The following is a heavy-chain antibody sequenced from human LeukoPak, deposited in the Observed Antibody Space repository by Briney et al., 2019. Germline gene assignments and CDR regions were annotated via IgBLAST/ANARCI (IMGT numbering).Heavy chain of an antibody. J-gene: IGHJ3*02. D-gene: IGHD3-22*01. Sequence: ASVKVSCKASGFTFTSSAMQWVRQARGQRLEWIGWIVVGSGNTNYAQKFQERVTITRDMSTSTAYMELSSLRSEDTAVYYCAALPLYYDSSGYYYDAFDIWGQGTMVTVSS. CDR3: AALPLYYDSSGYYYDAFDI. CDR2: IVVGSGNT. V-gene: IGHV1-58*02. CDR1: GFTFTSSA.